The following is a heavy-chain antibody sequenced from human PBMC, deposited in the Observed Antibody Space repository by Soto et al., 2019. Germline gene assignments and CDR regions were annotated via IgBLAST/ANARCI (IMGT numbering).Heavy chain of an antibody. J-gene: IGHJ4*02. V-gene: IGHV4-39*01. CDR2: YYYSGST. Sequence: PSETLCLTCTVTGGSIRSSSFYWGWIRQPPGRGLEWIGGYYYSGSTYYNPSLKSRVTISVDTSKNQFSLNLSSVTAADTAVYYCARRFYDGDEGFNYWGQGTLVTVSS. CDR3: ARRFYDGDEGFNY. CDR1: GGSIRSSSFY. D-gene: IGHD2-21*02.